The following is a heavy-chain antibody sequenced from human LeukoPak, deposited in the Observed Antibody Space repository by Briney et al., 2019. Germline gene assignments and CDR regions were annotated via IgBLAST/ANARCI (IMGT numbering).Heavy chain of an antibody. CDR2: TYFRSKWYY. Sequence: SQTLSLTCAISGDSVSSDSAAWNWIRQSPSRGLEWLARTYFRSKWYYDYALAVKGRITINPDTSKNQFSLKLSSVTAADTAVYYCARHINSGSYSPIDYWGQGTLVTVSS. CDR3: ARHINSGSYSPIDY. D-gene: IGHD1-26*01. J-gene: IGHJ4*02. V-gene: IGHV6-1*01. CDR1: GDSVSSDSAA.